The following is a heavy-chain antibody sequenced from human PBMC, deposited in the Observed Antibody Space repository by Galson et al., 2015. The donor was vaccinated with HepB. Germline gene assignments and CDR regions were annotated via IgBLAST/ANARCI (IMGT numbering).Heavy chain of an antibody. D-gene: IGHD2/OR15-2a*01. CDR1: GFTFNKYG. J-gene: IGHJ6*03. V-gene: IGHV3-23*01. CDR3: ATLCSPPSYDMDV. Sequence: SLRLSCAASGFTFNKYGMHWVRQAPGKGLEWVSSIGGAGRWTYYAESVKGRFTISRDNSINTVYLQLNSLRVEDTALYYCATLCSPPSYDMDVWGQGTTVTVSS. CDR2: IGGAGRWT.